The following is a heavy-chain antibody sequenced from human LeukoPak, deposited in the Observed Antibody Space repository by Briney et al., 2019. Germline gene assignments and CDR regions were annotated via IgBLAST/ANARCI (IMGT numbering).Heavy chain of an antibody. Sequence: KPGGSLRLSCAASGFTFSDYYMSWIRQAPGKGLEWVSYISSSGSSIYYADSVKGRFTISRDNAKNSLYLQMYSLRAEDTAVYYCARVFWGAVSGGDYMDVWGKGTTVTVSS. CDR2: ISSSGSSI. J-gene: IGHJ6*03. CDR1: GFTFSDYY. D-gene: IGHD3-16*01. V-gene: IGHV3-11*01. CDR3: ARVFWGAVSGGDYMDV.